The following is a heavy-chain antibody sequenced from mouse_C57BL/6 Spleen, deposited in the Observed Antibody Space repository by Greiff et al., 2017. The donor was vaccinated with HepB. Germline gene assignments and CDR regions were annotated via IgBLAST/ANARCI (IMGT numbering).Heavy chain of an antibody. CDR2: IDPSDSYT. CDR1: GYTFTSYW. Sequence: QVQLQQPGAELVKPGASVKLSCKASGYTFTSYWMQWVKQRPGQGLEWIGEIDPSDSYTNYNQKFKGKATLTVDTSSSTAYMQLSSLTSEDSAVYYCLSRSADYWGQGTTLTVSS. D-gene: IGHD6-1*01. V-gene: IGHV1-50*01. J-gene: IGHJ2*01. CDR3: LSRSADY.